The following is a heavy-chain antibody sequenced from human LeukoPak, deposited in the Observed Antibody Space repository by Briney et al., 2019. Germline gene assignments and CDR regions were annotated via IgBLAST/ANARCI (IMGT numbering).Heavy chain of an antibody. CDR3: ARDLYDILTGYSNYFDY. J-gene: IGHJ4*02. D-gene: IGHD3-9*01. CDR1: GFTFSDYY. Sequence: GGSLRLSCAASGFTFSDYYMSWIRQAPGKGLGWVSYISSISSYTNYADSVKGRLTISRDNAKNSLYLQMNSMRAEDTAVYYCARDLYDILTGYSNYFDYWGQGNLVTVSS. V-gene: IGHV3-11*06. CDR2: ISSISSYT.